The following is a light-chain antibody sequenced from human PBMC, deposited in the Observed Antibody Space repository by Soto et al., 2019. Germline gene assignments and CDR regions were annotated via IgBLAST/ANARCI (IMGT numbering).Light chain of an antibody. V-gene: IGLV2-23*02. CDR3: CAYAANSKFL. CDR2: EVS. J-gene: IGLJ2*01. Sequence: QSALTQPASVSGSPGQSITISCTGTASDVVSYKFVSWYQHLPDKAPKLIIFEVSERPSGISDRFSGSKSGNTASLTISGLQAEDEADYCCCAYAANSKFLFGGGTKLTVL. CDR1: ASDVVSYKF.